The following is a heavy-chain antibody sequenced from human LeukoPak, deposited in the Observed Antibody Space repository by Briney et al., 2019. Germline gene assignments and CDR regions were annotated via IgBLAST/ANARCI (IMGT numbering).Heavy chain of an antibody. J-gene: IGHJ4*02. Sequence: GGSLRLSCAASGFTFSSYSMNWVRQAPGKGLEWVSSISSSSSYIYYADSVKGRFTISRDNSKNTLYLQMNSLRAEDTAVYYCAKATQGGYDSSGFFDYWGQGTLVTVSS. V-gene: IGHV3-21*01. CDR2: ISSSSSYI. CDR1: GFTFSSYS. D-gene: IGHD3-22*01. CDR3: AKATQGGYDSSGFFDY.